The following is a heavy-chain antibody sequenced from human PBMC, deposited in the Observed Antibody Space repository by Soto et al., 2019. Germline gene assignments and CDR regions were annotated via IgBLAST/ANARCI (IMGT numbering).Heavy chain of an antibody. J-gene: IGHJ6*03. CDR1: GFTFSDYY. CDR2: ISSSGSTI. Sequence: QVQLVESGGGLVKPGGSLRLSCAASGFTFSDYYMSWIRQAPGKGLEWVSYISSSGSTIYYADSVKGRFTISRDNAKNSLYLQMNSLRAEDTAVYYCASLKLESRRLLEWLSDYYYYMDVWGKGTTVTVSS. CDR3: ASLKLESRRLLEWLSDYYYYMDV. D-gene: IGHD3-3*01. V-gene: IGHV3-11*01.